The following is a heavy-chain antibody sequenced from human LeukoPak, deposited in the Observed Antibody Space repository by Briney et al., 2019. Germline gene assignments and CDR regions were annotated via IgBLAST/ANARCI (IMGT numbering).Heavy chain of an antibody. CDR2: IYTSGTT. V-gene: IGHV4-4*07. Sequence: SETLSLTCTVSGGSISSYYWSWIRQPAGKGLEWIGRIYTSGTTNYNPSLKSRVTMSVDTSKNQFSLKLTSVTAADTAVYYCARGGYYDSSGYYQNWFDPWGQGTLVTVSS. D-gene: IGHD3-22*01. CDR3: ARGGYYDSSGYYQNWFDP. J-gene: IGHJ5*02. CDR1: GGSISSYY.